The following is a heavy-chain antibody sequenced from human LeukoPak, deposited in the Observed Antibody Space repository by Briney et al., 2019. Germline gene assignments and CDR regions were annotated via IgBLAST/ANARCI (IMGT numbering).Heavy chain of an antibody. J-gene: IGHJ4*02. V-gene: IGHV3-73*01. Sequence: GGSLRLSCAASGFTSSDSAIHWVRQASGKGLEWVGRIRTKPNNYATSYAASVAGRFALSRDDSKNTAYLQMNSLKTEDTAVYYCTTSFDWLLDNWGQGTLVTVSS. D-gene: IGHD3-9*01. CDR1: GFTSSDSA. CDR2: IRTKPNNYAT. CDR3: TTSFDWLLDN.